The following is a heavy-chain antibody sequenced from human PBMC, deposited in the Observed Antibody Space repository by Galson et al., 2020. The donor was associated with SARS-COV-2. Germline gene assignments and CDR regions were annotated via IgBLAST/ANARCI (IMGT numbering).Heavy chain of an antibody. Sequence: TGGSLRLSCAASGFTFSSYGMHWVRQAPGKGLEWVAVIWYDGSNKYYADSVKGRFTISRDNSKNTLYLQMNSLRAEDTAVYYCARGFRSSWSVDYWGQGTLVTVSS. V-gene: IGHV3-33*01. D-gene: IGHD6-13*01. J-gene: IGHJ4*02. CDR3: ARGFRSSWSVDY. CDR2: IWYDGSNK. CDR1: GFTFSSYG.